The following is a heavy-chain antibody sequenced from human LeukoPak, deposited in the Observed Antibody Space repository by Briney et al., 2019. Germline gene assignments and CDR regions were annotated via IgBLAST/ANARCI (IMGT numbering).Heavy chain of an antibody. CDR2: IYHSGST. D-gene: IGHD3-10*01. V-gene: IGHV4-30-2*01. CDR3: ARGGGFGELMKNAFDI. Sequence: SETLSLTCAVSGGSISSGGYSWSWIRQPPGKGLEWIGYIYHSGSTYYNPSLKSRVTISVDRSKNQFSLKLGSVTAADTAVYYCARGGGFGELMKNAFDIWGQGTMVTVSS. CDR1: GGSISSGGYS. J-gene: IGHJ3*02.